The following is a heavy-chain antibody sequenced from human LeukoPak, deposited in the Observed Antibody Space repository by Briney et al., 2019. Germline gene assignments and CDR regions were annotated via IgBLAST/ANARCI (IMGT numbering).Heavy chain of an antibody. J-gene: IGHJ4*02. V-gene: IGHV3-21*01. Sequence: GGSLRLSCAASGLTFSSYSMNWVRQAPGKGLEWVSSITQGSDYIYYADSVKGRFIIARDNAKNSLYLQMNNLRAEDTAMYYCARDLNFYGSGRGVDYWSQGTLVTVSS. CDR3: ARDLNFYGSGRGVDY. D-gene: IGHD3-10*01. CDR2: ITQGSDYI. CDR1: GLTFSSYS.